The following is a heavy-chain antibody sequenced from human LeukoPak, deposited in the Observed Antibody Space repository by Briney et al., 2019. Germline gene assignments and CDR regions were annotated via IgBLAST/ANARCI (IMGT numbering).Heavy chain of an antibody. V-gene: IGHV5-51*01. CDR1: GYSFTRYW. Sequence: GESLKISCKGSGYSFTRYWIGWVRQMPGKGLEWMGIIYPGDSDTRYSPSFQGQVTISADKSTSTAYLQWSSLKASDTAMYYCARSPTYYYDSSGYWEFDYWGQGTLVTVSS. CDR2: IYPGDSDT. J-gene: IGHJ4*02. CDR3: ARSPTYYYDSSGYWEFDY. D-gene: IGHD3-22*01.